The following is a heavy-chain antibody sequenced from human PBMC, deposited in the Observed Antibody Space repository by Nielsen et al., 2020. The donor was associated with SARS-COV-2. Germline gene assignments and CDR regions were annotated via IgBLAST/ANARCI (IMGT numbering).Heavy chain of an antibody. J-gene: IGHJ3*02. CDR3: ARVAYDFWSGYYKINAFDI. D-gene: IGHD3-3*01. V-gene: IGHV1-18*01. CDR2: ISAYNGNT. Sequence: WVRQAPGQGLEWMGWISAYNGNTNYAQKLQGRVTMTTDTSTSTAYMELSSLRSEDTAVYYCARVAYDFWSGYYKINAFDIWGQGTMVTV.